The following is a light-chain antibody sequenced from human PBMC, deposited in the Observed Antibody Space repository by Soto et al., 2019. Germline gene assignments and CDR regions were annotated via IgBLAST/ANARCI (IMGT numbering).Light chain of an antibody. CDR2: GAS. V-gene: IGKV3-15*01. J-gene: IGKJ1*01. CDR1: QTVNNN. Sequence: VMTQAPATLSVSPGEGATLSCRASQTVNNNVAWYQLKDGQVPRLLIYGASTRATDIPARFSGRGSETQFTLTISSLQPDDFATYYCQQYSTYPWTFGQGTKVDIK. CDR3: QQYSTYPWT.